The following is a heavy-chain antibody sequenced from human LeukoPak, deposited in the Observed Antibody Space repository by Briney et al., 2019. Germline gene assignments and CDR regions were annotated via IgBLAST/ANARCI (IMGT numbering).Heavy chain of an antibody. V-gene: IGHV1-69*06. CDR2: IIPIFGTA. CDR1: GGTFSSYA. D-gene: IGHD3-3*01. CDR3: ATDLSVSRYYDFWSGPNWFDP. Sequence: SVKVSCKASGGTFSSYAISWVRQAPGQGLEWMGGIIPIFGTANYAQKFQGRVTMTEDTSTDTAYMELSSLRSEDTAVYYCATDLSVSRYYDFWSGPNWFDPWGQGTLVTVSS. J-gene: IGHJ5*02.